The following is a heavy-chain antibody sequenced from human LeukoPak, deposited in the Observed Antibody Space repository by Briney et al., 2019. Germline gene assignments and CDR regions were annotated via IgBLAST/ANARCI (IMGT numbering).Heavy chain of an antibody. CDR1: GFTFSSYW. D-gene: IGHD4-17*01. Sequence: GGSLRLSCAASGFTFSSYWMSWVRQAPGKGLEWVANIKQDGSEKYYVDAVKGRFTISRDNAKNSLYLQMNSLRAEDTAVYYCASHYGDYSFFDYWGQGTLVTVSS. CDR2: IKQDGSEK. CDR3: ASHYGDYSFFDY. J-gene: IGHJ4*02. V-gene: IGHV3-7*02.